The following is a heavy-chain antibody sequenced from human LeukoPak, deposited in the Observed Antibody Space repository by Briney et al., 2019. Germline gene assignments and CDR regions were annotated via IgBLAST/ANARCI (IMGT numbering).Heavy chain of an antibody. J-gene: IGHJ4*02. V-gene: IGHV4-31*03. D-gene: IGHD3-22*01. Sequence: TLSLTCTVSGGSTSSGDYFWSWIRQHPGKGLGWIGYIYYSGSTYYNPSLKSRVAISVDTSKNQFSLTVSSVTAADTAVYYCTRDVPRSSGYPDNWGQGTLVTVSS. CDR1: GGSTSSGDYF. CDR3: TRDVPRSSGYPDN. CDR2: IYYSGST.